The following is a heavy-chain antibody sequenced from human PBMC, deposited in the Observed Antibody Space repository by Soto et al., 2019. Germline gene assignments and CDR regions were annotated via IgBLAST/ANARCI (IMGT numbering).Heavy chain of an antibody. CDR1: GGTFSSYA. CDR2: IIPIFGTA. V-gene: IGHV1-69*13. Sequence: SVKVSCKASGGTFSSYAISWVRQAPGQGLEWMGGIIPIFGTANYAQKFQGRVTITADESTSTAYMELSSLRSEDTAVYYCAREKGIAAAGTRYYYGMDVWGQGTTVTVSS. CDR3: AREKGIAAAGTRYYYGMDV. D-gene: IGHD6-13*01. J-gene: IGHJ6*02.